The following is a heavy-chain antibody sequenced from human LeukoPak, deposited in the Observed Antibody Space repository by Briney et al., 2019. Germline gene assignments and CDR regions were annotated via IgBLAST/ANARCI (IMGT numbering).Heavy chain of an antibody. J-gene: IGHJ4*02. D-gene: IGHD3-22*01. V-gene: IGHV3-33*01. CDR2: IWYDGSNK. CDR1: GFTFSSDG. CDR3: ARDHGYDSSGPSFSDY. Sequence: PGGSLRLSCAASGFTFSSDGMHWVRQAPGTGLEWVAVIWYDGSNKYYADSVKGRFTISRDNSKNTLYLQMNSLRAEDTAVYYCARDHGYDSSGPSFSDYWGQGTLVTVSS.